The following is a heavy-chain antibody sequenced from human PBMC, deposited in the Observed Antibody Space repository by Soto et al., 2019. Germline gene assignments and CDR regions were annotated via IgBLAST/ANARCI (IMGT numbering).Heavy chain of an antibody. CDR1: GFTFSSYE. Sequence: PVGSLRLACAASGFTFSSYEMNWVRQAPGKGLEWVSYISSSGSTIYYADSVKGRFTISRDNAKNSMYLQMNTLRAEDTAVYYCARESEDLSSNLDYWGQGTLVTVSS. V-gene: IGHV3-48*03. J-gene: IGHJ4*02. CDR3: ARESEDLSSNLDY. CDR2: ISSSGSTI.